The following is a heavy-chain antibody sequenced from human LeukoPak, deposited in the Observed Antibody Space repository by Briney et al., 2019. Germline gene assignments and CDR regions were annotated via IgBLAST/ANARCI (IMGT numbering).Heavy chain of an antibody. Sequence: ASVKVSCKVSGYTLTELSMHWVRQAPGKGLEWMGGFDPEDGETIYAQKFQGRVTMTEDTSTDTAYMELSSLRSEDTAVYYCATNRGYYDSSGYRDYWGQGTLVTVSS. CDR2: FDPEDGET. D-gene: IGHD3-22*01. J-gene: IGHJ4*02. CDR1: GYTLTELS. CDR3: ATNRGYYDSSGYRDY. V-gene: IGHV1-24*01.